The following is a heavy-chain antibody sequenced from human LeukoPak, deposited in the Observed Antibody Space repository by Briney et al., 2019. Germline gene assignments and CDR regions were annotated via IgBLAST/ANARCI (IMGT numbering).Heavy chain of an antibody. J-gene: IGHJ6*02. CDR2: ISGRGGST. V-gene: IGHV3-23*01. CDR1: GFTFSSYA. Sequence: PGGSLRLSCAASGFTFSSYAMSWVRQAPGKGLEWVSAISGRGGSTYYADSVKGRFTISRDNSKNTLYLQMNSLRAEDAAVYYCAKGGYCSSSSCLPSYYHGMDVWGQGTSVTVSS. CDR3: AKGGYCSSSSCLPSYYHGMDV. D-gene: IGHD2-2*01.